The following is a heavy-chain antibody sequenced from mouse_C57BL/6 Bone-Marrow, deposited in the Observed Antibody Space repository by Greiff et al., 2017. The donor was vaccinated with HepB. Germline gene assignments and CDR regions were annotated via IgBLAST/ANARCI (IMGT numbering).Heavy chain of an antibody. D-gene: IGHD1-1*01. V-gene: IGHV5-4*01. CDR3: ARVGSSY. Sequence: VQLKESGGGLVKPGGSLKLSCAASGFTFSSYAMSWVRQTPEKRLEWVATISDGGSYTYYPDNVKGRFTISRDNAKNNLYLQMSHLKSEDTAMYYCARVGSSYWGQGTTLTVSS. J-gene: IGHJ2*01. CDR1: GFTFSSYA. CDR2: ISDGGSYT.